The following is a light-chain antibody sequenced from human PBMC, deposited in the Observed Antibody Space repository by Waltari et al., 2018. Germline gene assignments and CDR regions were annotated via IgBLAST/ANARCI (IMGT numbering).Light chain of an antibody. CDR2: DTN. V-gene: IGLV1-51*01. CDR3: GTWDNSLNIVI. Sequence: QSVLTQPSSVSAAPTQTVSLPCSGSSSNIGTSSVLCFQQFPRAAPNLLIYDTNKRPSGIPDRFSASKSGTSATLGISGLQTGDEAIYHCGTWDNSLNIVIFGGGTKLTVL. J-gene: IGLJ2*01. CDR1: SSNIGTSS.